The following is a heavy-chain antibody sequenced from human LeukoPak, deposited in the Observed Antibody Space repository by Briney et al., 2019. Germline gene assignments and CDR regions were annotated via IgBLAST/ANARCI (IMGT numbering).Heavy chain of an antibody. J-gene: IGHJ6*03. CDR2: IIPIFGTA. V-gene: IGHV1-69*05. D-gene: IGHD5-18*01. Sequence: SVKVSCKASGGTFSSYAISWVRQAPGQGLEWMGGIIPIFGTANYAQKFQGRVTITTDDSTSTAYMELSSLRSEDTAVYYCARGTAMDLYYYYMDVWGKGTTVTVSS. CDR3: ARGTAMDLYYYYMDV. CDR1: GGTFSSYA.